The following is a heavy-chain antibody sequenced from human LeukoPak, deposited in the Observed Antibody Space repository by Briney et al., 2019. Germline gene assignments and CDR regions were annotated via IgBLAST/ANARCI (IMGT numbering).Heavy chain of an antibody. Sequence: GRSLRLSCAASGFTFSTYAMNWVRQAPGKGLEWVAVISYDGSKKYYADSVKGRFTISRDNSKNTLYLQMNSLRAEDTAVYYCARAFNLGYCSSTSCYDGGFDIWGQGTLVTVSS. J-gene: IGHJ3*02. CDR3: ARAFNLGYCSSTSCYDGGFDI. CDR1: GFTFSTYA. D-gene: IGHD2-2*01. V-gene: IGHV3-30-3*01. CDR2: ISYDGSKK.